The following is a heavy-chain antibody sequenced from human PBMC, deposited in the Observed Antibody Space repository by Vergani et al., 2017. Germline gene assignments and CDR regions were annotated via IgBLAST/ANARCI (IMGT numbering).Heavy chain of an antibody. Sequence: QVQLQESGPGLVKPSETLSLTCTVSGGSISSYYWSWIRQPPGKGLEWIGYIYYSGSTNYNPSLKSRVTISVDTSKNQFSLKLSSVTAADTAVYYCARGVDILPGYDYYYYGMDVWGQATTVTVSS. V-gene: IGHV4-59*01. J-gene: IGHJ6*02. D-gene: IGHD3-9*01. CDR1: GGSISSYY. CDR3: ARGVDILPGYDYYYYGMDV. CDR2: IYYSGST.